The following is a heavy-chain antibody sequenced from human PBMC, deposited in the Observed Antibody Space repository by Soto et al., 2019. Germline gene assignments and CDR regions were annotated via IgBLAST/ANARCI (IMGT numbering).Heavy chain of an antibody. D-gene: IGHD4-17*01. CDR3: AKQRTTVTTSFDY. J-gene: IGHJ4*02. Sequence: EVQLLESGGGLVQPGGSLTVSCAASGFTFGAHPMSWVRLAPGKGLEWVSTISGYGGSTYYPDSLKGRFIISRHNSKNPLYLQINTLRAEDTAIYFCAKQRTTVTTSFDYWGQGTLVTVSS. V-gene: IGHV3-23*01. CDR2: ISGYGGST. CDR1: GFTFGAHP.